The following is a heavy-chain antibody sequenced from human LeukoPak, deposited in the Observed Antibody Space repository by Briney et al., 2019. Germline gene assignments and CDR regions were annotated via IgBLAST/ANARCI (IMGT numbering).Heavy chain of an antibody. D-gene: IGHD3-10*01. Sequence: SVKVSCKASGGTFSSYAISWVRQAPGQGLEWMGGIIPIFGTANYAQKFQGRVTITADESTSTAYMELSSLRSEDTAVYYCARVDRPSMVRGVIIDAFDIWGQGTMVTVSS. CDR2: IIPIFGTA. V-gene: IGHV1-69*01. CDR1: GGTFSSYA. J-gene: IGHJ3*02. CDR3: ARVDRPSMVRGVIIDAFDI.